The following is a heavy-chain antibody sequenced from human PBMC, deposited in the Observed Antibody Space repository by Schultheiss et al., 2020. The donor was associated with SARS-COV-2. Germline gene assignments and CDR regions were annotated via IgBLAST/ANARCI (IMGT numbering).Heavy chain of an antibody. CDR2: IIPIFGTA. CDR3: ARVPRSPFAAVKQWLFDY. Sequence: SVKVSCKASGGTFSSYAISWVRQAPGQGLEWMGGIIPIFGTANYAQKFQGRVTITADESTSTAYMELSSLGSEDTAVYYCARVPRSPFAAVKQWLFDYWGQGTLVTVSS. D-gene: IGHD6-19*01. CDR1: GGTFSSYA. J-gene: IGHJ4*02. V-gene: IGHV1-69*13.